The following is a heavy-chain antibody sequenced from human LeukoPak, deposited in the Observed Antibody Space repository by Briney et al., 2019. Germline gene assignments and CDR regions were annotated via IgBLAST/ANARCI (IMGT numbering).Heavy chain of an antibody. D-gene: IGHD3-22*01. Sequence: GGSLRLSCAASGFRFSDYWMTWVRQAPGKGLECVANIKTDGSAKYYPDSVKGRFTVSRDNAKNSLYLQMNNMRVEDTAIYYCTKDLSHDSSGWGQGTLVTVSS. CDR3: TKDLSHDSSG. V-gene: IGHV3-7*01. CDR1: GFRFSDYW. J-gene: IGHJ4*02. CDR2: IKTDGSAK.